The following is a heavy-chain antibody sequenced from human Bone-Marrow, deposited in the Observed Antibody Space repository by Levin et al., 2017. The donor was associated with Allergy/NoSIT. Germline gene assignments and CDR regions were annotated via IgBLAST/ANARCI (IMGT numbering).Heavy chain of an antibody. CDR2: IWYDGSNK. CDR3: ARDSGVVVVAAFDY. J-gene: IGHJ4*02. D-gene: IGHD2-15*01. CDR1: GFTFSSYG. Sequence: GESLKISCAASGFTFSSYGMHWVRQAPGKGLEWVAVIWYDGSNKYYADSVKGRFTISRDNSKNTLYLQMNSLRAEDTAVYYCARDSGVVVVAAFDYWGQGTLVTVSS. V-gene: IGHV3-33*01.